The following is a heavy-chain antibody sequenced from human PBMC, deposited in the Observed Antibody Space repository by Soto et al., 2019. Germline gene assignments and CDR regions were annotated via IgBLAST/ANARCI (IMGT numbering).Heavy chain of an antibody. V-gene: IGHV4-59*01. J-gene: IGHJ5*02. Sequence: SETLSLTCTVSGRSFSSYYLSWVREPPGKGLEWVGYTYDSGGTNYNPSFKRRVTTSVTPSINQMFLNLRTWIGGAPAVHSLSGTQCLRWFEPWGQGTLVTVSS. CDR3: SGTQCLRWFEP. CDR2: TYDSGGT. CDR1: GRSFSSYY. D-gene: IGHD1-1*01.